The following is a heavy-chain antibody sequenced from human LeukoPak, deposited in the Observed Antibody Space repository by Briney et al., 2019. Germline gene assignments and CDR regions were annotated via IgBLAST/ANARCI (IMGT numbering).Heavy chain of an antibody. Sequence: SETLSLTCTVSGGSISSSSYYWGWIRQPPGKGLEWIGSIYYSGSTYYNPSLKSRVTISVDTSKNQFSLKLSSVTAADTAVYYCARQNSGDFYYYYYMDVWGKGTTVTTSS. CDR3: ARQNSGDFYYYYYMDV. CDR2: IYYSGST. CDR1: GGSISSSSYY. V-gene: IGHV4-39*01. D-gene: IGHD4-17*01. J-gene: IGHJ6*03.